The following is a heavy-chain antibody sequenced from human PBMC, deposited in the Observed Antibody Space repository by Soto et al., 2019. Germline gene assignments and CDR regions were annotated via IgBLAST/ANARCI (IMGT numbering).Heavy chain of an antibody. CDR3: ARAPQYGSAGYYYNF. V-gene: IGHV1-46*01. D-gene: IGHD3-10*01. Sequence: QVHLVQSGAEVKRPGVSVKVSCKASGYTFSNYYMHWVRQVPGHGLEWMGIINPSGGGTTYAQRFRGRLTVTRDTSTSTVYMELSRLRSDDTAIYFCARAPQYGSAGYYYNFLGQGTLVTVSS. CDR1: GYTFSNYY. J-gene: IGHJ4*02. CDR2: INPSGGGT.